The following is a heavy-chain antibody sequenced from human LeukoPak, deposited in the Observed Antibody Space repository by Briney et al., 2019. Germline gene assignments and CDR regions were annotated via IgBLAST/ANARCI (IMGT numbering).Heavy chain of an antibody. Sequence: AGGSLRLSCAVSGFSFSIYWMSWVRQASGKGLEWVANIKQDGSEKYYMDSVKGRFTISRDNAKNSLYLQMNSLRAEDTAVYYCAREWNGYDYVGEDYWGQGTLVTVSS. J-gene: IGHJ4*02. D-gene: IGHD5-12*01. CDR2: IKQDGSEK. V-gene: IGHV3-7*01. CDR1: GFSFSIYW. CDR3: AREWNGYDYVGEDY.